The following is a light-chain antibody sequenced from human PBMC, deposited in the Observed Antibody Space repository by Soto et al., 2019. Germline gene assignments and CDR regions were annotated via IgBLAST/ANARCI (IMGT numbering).Light chain of an antibody. CDR3: MQALQTRT. V-gene: IGKV2-28*01. J-gene: IGKJ1*01. Sequence: DIVMTQSPLSLPVTPGEPASISCRSSQSLLHSNGYNYLDWYLQKPGQSPQLLIYLGSNRASGGPSRFSGSGSGTEFTLKISRVEAEDVGVYYCMQALQTRTFGQGTKVEIK. CDR1: QSLLHSNGYNY. CDR2: LGS.